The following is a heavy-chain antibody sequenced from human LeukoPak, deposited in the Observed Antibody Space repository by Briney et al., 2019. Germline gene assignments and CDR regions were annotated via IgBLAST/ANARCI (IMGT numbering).Heavy chain of an antibody. J-gene: IGHJ5*02. Sequence: ASVKVSCKASGYTFTGYYMHWVRQAPGQGLEWMGWINPNSGGTNYAQKFQGRVTMTRDTSISTAYMELSRLRSDDTAVYYCARDGLLYRYSWFDPWGQGTLVTVSS. CDR1: GYTFTGYY. D-gene: IGHD3-3*01. CDR3: ARDGLLYRYSWFDP. V-gene: IGHV1-2*02. CDR2: INPNSGGT.